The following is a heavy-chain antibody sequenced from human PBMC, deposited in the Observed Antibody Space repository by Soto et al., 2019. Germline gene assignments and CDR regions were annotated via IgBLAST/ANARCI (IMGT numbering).Heavy chain of an antibody. CDR2: IYYSGST. V-gene: IGHV4-30-4*01. J-gene: IGHJ5*02. CDR3: AREHIVVVTASAYNWFDP. D-gene: IGHD2-21*02. CDR1: GGSISSGDYY. Sequence: SETLSLTCTVSGGSISSGDYYWSWIRQPPGKGLEWIGYIYYSGSTYYNPSLKSRVTISVDTSKNQFSLKLSSVTAADTAVYYCAREHIVVVTASAYNWFDPWGQGTLVTVSS.